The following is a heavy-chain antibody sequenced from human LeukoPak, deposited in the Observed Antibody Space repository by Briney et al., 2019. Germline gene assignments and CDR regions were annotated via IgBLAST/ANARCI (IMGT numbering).Heavy chain of an antibody. Sequence: GASVKVSCKASGYTFTSYGISWVRQAPGQGLEWMGWINPNSGGTNYAQKFQGRVTMTRDTSISTAYMELSRLRSDDTAVYYCARLGHQSGSYWERAFDIWGQGTMVTVSS. CDR2: INPNSGGT. D-gene: IGHD1-26*01. CDR3: ARLGHQSGSYWERAFDI. V-gene: IGHV1-2*02. J-gene: IGHJ3*02. CDR1: GYTFTSYG.